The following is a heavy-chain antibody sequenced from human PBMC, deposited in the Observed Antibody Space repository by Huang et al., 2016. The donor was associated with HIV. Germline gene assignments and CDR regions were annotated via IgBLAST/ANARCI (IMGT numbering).Heavy chain of an antibody. CDR2: IYYSGST. CDR1: GGSISSSSYY. Sequence: QLQLQESGPGLVKPSETLSLTCSVSGGSISSSSYYWGWIRQPPGKGLEWIGSIYYSGSTFYIPSLKSRVTISVVTSKNQFSLRLSSVTAADTSVYYCARHMDCSSSSCLAGGHERGPFDMWGQGTMVTVSS. D-gene: IGHD2-2*01. J-gene: IGHJ3*02. CDR3: ARHMDCSSSSCLAGGHERGPFDM. V-gene: IGHV4-39*01.